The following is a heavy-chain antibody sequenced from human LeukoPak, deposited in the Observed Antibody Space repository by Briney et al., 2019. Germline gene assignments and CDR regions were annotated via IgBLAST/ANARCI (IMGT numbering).Heavy chain of an antibody. CDR3: ARETYYYDSSGYSY. CDR1: GFTFRNYW. Sequence: GGSLRLSCAASGFTFRNYWMSWVRQAPGKGLEWVANIKQDGSEKYYVDSVKGRFTISRDNAKNSLYLQMNSLRAEDTAVYYCARETYYYDSSGYSYWGQGTLVTVSS. J-gene: IGHJ4*02. D-gene: IGHD3-22*01. V-gene: IGHV3-7*01. CDR2: IKQDGSEK.